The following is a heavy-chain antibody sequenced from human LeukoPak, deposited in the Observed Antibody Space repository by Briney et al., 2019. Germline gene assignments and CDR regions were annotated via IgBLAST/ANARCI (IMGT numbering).Heavy chain of an antibody. D-gene: IGHD6-6*01. CDR2: IHTSGSV. Sequence: PSETLSLTCTVSGGSISTYYWSWVRQPAGKRLEWIGRIHTSGSVDYNPPLKSRVTMSVDTSKKQFSLTLSSVTAADTAMYYCAREGSMTARPFVSIDYWGQGTLVTVSS. CDR1: GGSISTYY. CDR3: AREGSMTARPFVSIDY. J-gene: IGHJ4*02. V-gene: IGHV4-4*07.